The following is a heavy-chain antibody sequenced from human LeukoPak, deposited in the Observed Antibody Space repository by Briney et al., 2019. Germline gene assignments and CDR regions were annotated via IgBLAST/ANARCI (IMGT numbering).Heavy chain of an antibody. CDR1: GFTFSNYD. V-gene: IGHV3-23*01. Sequence: PGGSLRLSCAASGFTFSNYDMSWVRQAPGKGLEWVSGISGSGGSTYYADSVKGRFTISRDNSKNTLYLQRNSLRAEDTAVYYCAKGNDYVWGSYRYPPYGMDVWGQGTTVTVSS. D-gene: IGHD3-16*02. J-gene: IGHJ6*02. CDR3: AKGNDYVWGSYRYPPYGMDV. CDR2: ISGSGGST.